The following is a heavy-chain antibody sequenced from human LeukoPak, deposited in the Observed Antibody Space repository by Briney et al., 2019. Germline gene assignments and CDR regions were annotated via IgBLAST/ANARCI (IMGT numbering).Heavy chain of an antibody. Sequence: SETLSLTCTVSGGSISSSSYYWGWIRQPAGKGPEWIGTIFYVGDTYYNPSLKSRVTMSVDTSKNQFSLRLRSVTAADTAVYYCAREADSNYVVYWGQGTLVTVSS. D-gene: IGHD4-11*01. CDR2: IFYVGDT. CDR1: GGSISSSSYY. CDR3: AREADSNYVVY. J-gene: IGHJ4*02. V-gene: IGHV4-39*07.